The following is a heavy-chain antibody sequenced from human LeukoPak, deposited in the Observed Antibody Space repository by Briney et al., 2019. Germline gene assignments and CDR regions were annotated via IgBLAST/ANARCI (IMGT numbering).Heavy chain of an antibody. CDR3: AREDNLMDFWSGYSDY. Sequence: GASVKVSCKASGYTFTSYAISWVRQAPGQGLEWMGWISTYNGHTNCAQKLQGRVTMTTDTSTSTAYMELRSLRSDDTAVCYCAREDNLMDFWSGYSDYWGQGTLVTVSS. D-gene: IGHD3-3*01. J-gene: IGHJ4*02. CDR2: ISTYNGHT. CDR1: GYTFTSYA. V-gene: IGHV1-18*01.